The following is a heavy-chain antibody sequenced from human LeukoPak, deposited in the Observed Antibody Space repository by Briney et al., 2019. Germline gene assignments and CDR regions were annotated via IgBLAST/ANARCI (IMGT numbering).Heavy chain of an antibody. CDR1: GYTSTSYY. V-gene: IGHV1-46*01. Sequence: ASVKVSCKASGYTSTSYYMHWVRQAPGQGLEWMGIINPSGGSTSYAQKFQGRVTMTRDTSTSTVYMELSSLRSEDTAVYYCARDVADELGSVAGTDYWGQGTLVTVSS. CDR3: ARDVADELGSVAGTDY. D-gene: IGHD6-19*01. J-gene: IGHJ4*02. CDR2: INPSGGST.